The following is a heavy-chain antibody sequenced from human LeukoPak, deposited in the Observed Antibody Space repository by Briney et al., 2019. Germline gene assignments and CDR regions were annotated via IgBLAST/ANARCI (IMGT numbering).Heavy chain of an antibody. CDR2: IKSKTDGGTT. J-gene: IGHJ5*02. CDR3: TTERDIAARRRRRFDP. V-gene: IGHV3-15*01. CDR1: GFTFSNAW. Sequence: PGGSLRLSCAASGFTFSNAWMSWVRQAPGKGLEWVGRIKSKTDGGTTDYAAPVKGRFTISRDDSKNTLYLQMNSLKTEDTAVYYCTTERDIAARRRRRFDPWGQGTLVTVSS. D-gene: IGHD6-6*01.